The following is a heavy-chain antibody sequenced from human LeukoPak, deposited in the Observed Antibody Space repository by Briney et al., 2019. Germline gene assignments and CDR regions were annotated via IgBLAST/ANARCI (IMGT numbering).Heavy chain of an antibody. CDR1: GFTLSSYW. Sequence: GGSLRLSCVASGFTLSSYWMHWVRQAPGKGLVWVSRINTDGSSTSYADSVKGRFTISRDNAKNTLYLQMNSLRAEDTALYYCATSARTYIGSSLDYWGQGTLVTVSS. J-gene: IGHJ4*02. V-gene: IGHV3-74*01. D-gene: IGHD2-15*01. CDR3: ATSARTYIGSSLDY. CDR2: INTDGSST.